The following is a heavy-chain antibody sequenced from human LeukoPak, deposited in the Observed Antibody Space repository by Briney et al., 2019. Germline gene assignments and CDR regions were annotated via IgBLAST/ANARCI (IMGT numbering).Heavy chain of an antibody. V-gene: IGHV1-69*13. D-gene: IGHD2-2*01. Sequence: SVKVTCKASVGTLTNYAISWVRQAPGQGLEWMGGVTPIFDTTDYAQKFQGRVTITADESTRTAYMELSSLRSEDTAVYYCARDSYCSDTTCLGHYYYGMDVWGQGTTVTVSS. J-gene: IGHJ6*02. CDR2: VTPIFDTT. CDR1: VGTLTNYA. CDR3: ARDSYCSDTTCLGHYYYGMDV.